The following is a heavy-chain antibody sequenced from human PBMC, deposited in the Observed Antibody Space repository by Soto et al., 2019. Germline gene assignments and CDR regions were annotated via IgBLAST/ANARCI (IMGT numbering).Heavy chain of an antibody. CDR1: GFTFSSYG. J-gene: IGHJ4*02. D-gene: IGHD3-22*01. V-gene: IGHV3-30*18. CDR3: AKDLAYYYDSSGYFDY. Sequence: QVQLVESGGGVVQPGRSLRLSCAASGFTFSSYGMHWVRQAPGKGLEWVAVISYDGSNKYYADSVKGRFTISRDNSKNTLYQQMNSLRAEDTAVYYCAKDLAYYYDSSGYFDYWGQGTLVTVSS. CDR2: ISYDGSNK.